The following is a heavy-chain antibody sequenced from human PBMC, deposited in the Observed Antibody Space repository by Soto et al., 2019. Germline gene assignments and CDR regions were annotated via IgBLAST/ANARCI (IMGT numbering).Heavy chain of an antibody. CDR3: ARDYCSSTSCYRIWFDP. CDR1: GGTFSSYT. J-gene: IGHJ5*02. CDR2: IIPILGIA. D-gene: IGHD2-2*02. Sequence: QVQLVQSGAEVKKPGSSVKVSCKASGGTFSSYTISWVRQAPGQGLEWMGRIIPILGIANYAQKFQGRVTITADKSTSTAYRELSSLRSEDTAVYYCARDYCSSTSCYRIWFDPWGQGTLVTVSS. V-gene: IGHV1-69*08.